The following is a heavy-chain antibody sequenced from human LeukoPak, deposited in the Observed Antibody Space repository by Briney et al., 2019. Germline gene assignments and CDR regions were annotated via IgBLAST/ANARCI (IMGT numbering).Heavy chain of an antibody. V-gene: IGHV3-74*01. CDR2: MNSDGNYI. Sequence: PGGSLRLSCAASGFTFSSYWMHWVRQAPGKGLVWVSRMNSDGNYISYADSVKGRFTISRDNAKNTLYLQMNSLRAEDTAVYYCTFSSYGDHVGVDAFDIWGQGTMVTVSS. J-gene: IGHJ3*02. CDR3: TFSSYGDHVGVDAFDI. D-gene: IGHD4/OR15-4a*01. CDR1: GFTFSSYW.